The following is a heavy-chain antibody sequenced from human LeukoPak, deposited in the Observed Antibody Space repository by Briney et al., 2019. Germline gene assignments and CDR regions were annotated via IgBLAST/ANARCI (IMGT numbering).Heavy chain of an antibody. V-gene: IGHV3-48*03. CDR2: ISSSGNTI. J-gene: IGHJ6*02. D-gene: IGHD3-10*01. Sequence: GGSLRLSCAASGFTFSSYEMNWVRQAPGKGLEWVSYISSSGNTIYYADSVKGRFTISRDNAKNSLYLQMNSLRAEDTAGYYCARRHHSITIVRGVTYYYYNGMDVWGQGTTVTVSS. CDR1: GFTFSSYE. CDR3: ARRHHSITIVRGVTYYYYNGMDV.